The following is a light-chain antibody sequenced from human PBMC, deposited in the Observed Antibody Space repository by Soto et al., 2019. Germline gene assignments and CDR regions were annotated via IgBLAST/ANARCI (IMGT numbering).Light chain of an antibody. V-gene: IGLV2-14*01. J-gene: IGLJ1*01. Sequence: QSVLTQPASVSGSPGQSITISCSGTSSDIGAYDHVAWFQQFPGKTPKLVIYSVSNRPSGVSYRFSGSKSGNTASLTISGLQADDEADYYCIPYTVSRSYVFGPGTKVTVL. CDR1: SSDIGAYDH. CDR3: IPYTVSRSYV. CDR2: SVS.